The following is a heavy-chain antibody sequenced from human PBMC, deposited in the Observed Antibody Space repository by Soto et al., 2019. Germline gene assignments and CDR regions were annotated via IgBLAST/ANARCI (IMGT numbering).Heavy chain of an antibody. CDR2: ISPYNGNT. CDR1: GYTFSIYG. J-gene: IGHJ4*02. D-gene: IGHD3-10*01. Sequence: VLVKVSCKGSGYTFSIYGINWVRQAPGQGLEWMGWISPYNGNTKYAQNLQGRVTMTTDTSTSTAYMELRSLRSDDTAAYYCARDLDGSGSYYTAYSGQGTVVTVSS. CDR3: ARDLDGSGSYYTAY. V-gene: IGHV1-18*01.